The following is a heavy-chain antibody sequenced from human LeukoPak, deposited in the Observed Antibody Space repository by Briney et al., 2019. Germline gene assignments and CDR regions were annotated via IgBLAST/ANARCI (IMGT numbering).Heavy chain of an antibody. Sequence: PGGSLRLSCAASGFTFSSYWMSWVRQAPGKGLEWVSYISSSSSTIHYADSVKGRFTVSRDNAKNSLYLQMNSLRAEDTAVYYCARDLGEGDWSDWGQGTLVTVSS. V-gene: IGHV3-48*01. J-gene: IGHJ4*02. D-gene: IGHD2-21*02. CDR3: ARDLGEGDWSD. CDR1: GFTFSSYW. CDR2: ISSSSSTI.